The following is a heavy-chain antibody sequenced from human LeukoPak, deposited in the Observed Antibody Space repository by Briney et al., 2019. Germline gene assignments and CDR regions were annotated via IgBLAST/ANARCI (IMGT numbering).Heavy chain of an antibody. D-gene: IGHD6-13*01. V-gene: IGHV1-2*02. Sequence: EASVKVSCKASGYTFSRNGISWVRQAPGQGLEWMGWINPNSGGTNYAQKFQGRVTMTRDTSISTAYMELSRLRSDDTAVYYCTRTATIAAAEHDYWGQGTLVTVSS. CDR3: TRTATIAAAEHDY. J-gene: IGHJ4*02. CDR2: INPNSGGT. CDR1: GYTFSRNG.